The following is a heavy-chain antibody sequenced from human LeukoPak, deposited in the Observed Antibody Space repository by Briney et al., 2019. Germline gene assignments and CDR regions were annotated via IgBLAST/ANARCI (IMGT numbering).Heavy chain of an antibody. CDR1: GFTFSSCA. D-gene: IGHD2-2*01. Sequence: GRSLRLSCAAPGFTFSSCAMHWVRQAPGKGLEWVAVISYDGSNKYYADSVKGRFTISRDNSKNTLYLQMNSLRAEDTGVYYCARSLGYCSSTSCYDYYYWGQGTLVTVSS. V-gene: IGHV3-30-3*01. CDR2: ISYDGSNK. CDR3: ARSLGYCSSTSCYDYYY. J-gene: IGHJ4*02.